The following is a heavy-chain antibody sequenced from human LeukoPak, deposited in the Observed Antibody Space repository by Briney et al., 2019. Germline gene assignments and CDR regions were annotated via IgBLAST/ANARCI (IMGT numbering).Heavy chain of an antibody. V-gene: IGHV1-2*02. J-gene: IGHJ6*03. CDR2: INPNSGGT. CDR1: GYTFTGYY. Sequence: ASVKVSCKASGYTFTGYYMHWVRQAPGQGLEWMGWINPNSGGTNYAQKFQGRVTMTRDTSISTAYMELSRLRSDDTAVYYCASRSENSGYYYMDVWGKGTTVTISS. CDR3: ASRSENSGYYYMDV. D-gene: IGHD3-3*01.